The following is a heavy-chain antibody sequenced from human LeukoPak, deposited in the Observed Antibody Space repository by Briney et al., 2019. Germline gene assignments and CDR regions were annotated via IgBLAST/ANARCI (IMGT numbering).Heavy chain of an antibody. Sequence: GSSVKVSRKASGGTFSSYAISWARQAPGQGLEWMGGIIPIFGTANYAQKFQGRATITADESTSTAYMELSSLRSEDTAVYYCARDGALGYCSSTSCYGLGYDYWGQGTLVTVSS. CDR3: ARDGALGYCSSTSCYGLGYDY. CDR2: IIPIFGTA. D-gene: IGHD2-2*01. J-gene: IGHJ4*02. V-gene: IGHV1-69*01. CDR1: GGTFSSYA.